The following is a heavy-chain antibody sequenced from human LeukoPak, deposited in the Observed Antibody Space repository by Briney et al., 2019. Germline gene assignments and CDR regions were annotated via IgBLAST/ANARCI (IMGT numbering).Heavy chain of an antibody. CDR1: GGSISSGSYY. V-gene: IGHV4-61*02. CDR3: ARDKYDFWSGYSGHFDY. CDR2: IYTSGST. D-gene: IGHD3-3*01. J-gene: IGHJ4*02. Sequence: SETLSLTRTVSGGSISSGSYYWSWIRQPAGKGLEWIGRIYTSGSTNYNPSLKSRVTISVDTSKNQFSLRLSSVTAADTAVYYCARDKYDFWSGYSGHFDYWGQGTLVTVSS.